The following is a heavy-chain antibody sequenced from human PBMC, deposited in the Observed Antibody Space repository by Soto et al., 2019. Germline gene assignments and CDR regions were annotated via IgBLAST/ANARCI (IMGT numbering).Heavy chain of an antibody. CDR1: GFTFGDYA. CDR3: TRAQQRPYYDFWSGYYVPFDY. Sequence: GSLRLSCTASGFTFGDYAMSWFRQAPGKGLEWVGFIRSKAYGGTTEYAASVKGRFTISRDDSKSIAYLQMNSLKTEDTAVYYCTRAQQRPYYDFWSGYYVPFDYWGQGTLVTVSS. D-gene: IGHD3-3*01. V-gene: IGHV3-49*03. CDR2: IRSKAYGGTT. J-gene: IGHJ4*02.